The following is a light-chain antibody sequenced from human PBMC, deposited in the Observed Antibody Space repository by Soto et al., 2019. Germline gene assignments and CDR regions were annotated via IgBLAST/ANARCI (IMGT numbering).Light chain of an antibody. CDR2: AND. J-gene: IGLJ3*02. Sequence: QSALTQPPSASRTPGQRVTIPCSGSSSDIGSNSVNWYQQLPGAAPRLLIYANDPRPSGVPDRFSASKSGTSASLAISGVRSEDEAFYYCATWSDSLKGWVFGGGTQLTVL. V-gene: IGLV1-44*01. CDR3: ATWSDSLKGWV. CDR1: SSDIGSNS.